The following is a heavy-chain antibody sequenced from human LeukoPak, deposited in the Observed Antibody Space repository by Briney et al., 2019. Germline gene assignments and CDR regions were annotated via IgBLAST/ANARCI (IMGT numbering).Heavy chain of an antibody. J-gene: IGHJ3*01. V-gene: IGHV1-18*01. D-gene: IGHD1-1*01. CDR2: INPHSSDT. CDR3: ARAHQLGAFDF. Sequence: GASVKVSCKASGYTFTSYGISWVRQAPGQGLEWMGWINPHSSDTKYAPNFRGRVTWTRDTSLNTTYMELSSLTSEDTAIYYCARAHQLGAFDFWGQGTLVTVSS. CDR1: GYTFTSYG.